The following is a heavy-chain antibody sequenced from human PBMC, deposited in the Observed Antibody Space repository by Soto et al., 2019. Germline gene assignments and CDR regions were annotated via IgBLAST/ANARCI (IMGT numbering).Heavy chain of an antibody. CDR3: ARRTSGYFGY. V-gene: IGHV3-23*03. CDR2: ILSDHNT. CDR1: GFTFSDYT. J-gene: IGHJ4*02. D-gene: IGHD6-19*01. Sequence: DVQLLESGGGLVQPGGSLTLSCAASGFTFSDYTMSWVRQAPGKVLECVSVILSDHNTYYADSVRGRFTISRDNSKNTLYLEMNSLRAEDTAVYYCARRTSGYFGYWGQGTLVTVSS.